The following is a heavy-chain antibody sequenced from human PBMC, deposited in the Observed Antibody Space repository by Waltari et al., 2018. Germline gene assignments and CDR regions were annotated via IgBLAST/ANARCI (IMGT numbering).Heavy chain of an antibody. CDR1: GGSFSGYY. CDR2: INHSGST. V-gene: IGHV4-34*01. CDR3: AREFPDCSSTSCYVRSDYYYYYYMDV. Sequence: QVQLQQWGAGLLKPSETLSLTCAVYGGSFSGYYWSWIRQPPGKGLEWIGEINHSGSTNYNPSLKSRVTISVDTSKNQFSLKLSSVTAADTAVYYCAREFPDCSSTSCYVRSDYYYYYYMDVWGKGTTVTVSS. J-gene: IGHJ6*03. D-gene: IGHD2-2*01.